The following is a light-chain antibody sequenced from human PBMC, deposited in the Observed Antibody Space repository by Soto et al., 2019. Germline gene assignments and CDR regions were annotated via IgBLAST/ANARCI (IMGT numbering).Light chain of an antibody. CDR1: QSVLYSSNNKNY. Sequence: DIVMTQSPDSLTVSLGERATINCKSSQSVLYSSNNKNYLAWYQQKPGQPPKLLIYWASTRESGVPDRFSGSGSGTEFTLTISNLQAEDVAVYYCQQFYSDPFTFGPGTKVDIK. J-gene: IGKJ3*01. V-gene: IGKV4-1*01. CDR2: WAS. CDR3: QQFYSDPFT.